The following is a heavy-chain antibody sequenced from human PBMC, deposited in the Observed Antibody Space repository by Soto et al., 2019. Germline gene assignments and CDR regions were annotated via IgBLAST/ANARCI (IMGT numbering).Heavy chain of an antibody. CDR3: ARRGYGSGSYYNVY. CDR2: IKQDGSEK. Sequence: EVQLVESGGGLVQPGGSLRLSCAASGFTFSSYWMSWVRQAPGKGLEWVANIKQDGSEKYYVDSVKGRFTISRDNAKNSLYLQMNSLRAEDTAVYYCARRGYGSGSYYNVYWGQGTLVTVSS. CDR1: GFTFSSYW. J-gene: IGHJ4*02. D-gene: IGHD3-10*01. V-gene: IGHV3-7*05.